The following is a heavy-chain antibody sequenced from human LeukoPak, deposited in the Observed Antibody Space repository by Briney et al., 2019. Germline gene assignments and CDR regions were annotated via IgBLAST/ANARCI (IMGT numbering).Heavy chain of an antibody. CDR2: IYHSGST. CDR1: GYSLSSGYY. D-gene: IGHD3-22*01. V-gene: IGHV4-38-2*02. Sequence: PSETLSLTCTVSGYSLSSGYYWGWIRQPPGKGLEWIGSIYHSGSTYYNPSLKSRVTISVDTSKNQFSLKLSSVTAADTAVYYCARDSDSSGYSSNWFDPWGQGTLVTVSS. J-gene: IGHJ5*02. CDR3: ARDSDSSGYSSNWFDP.